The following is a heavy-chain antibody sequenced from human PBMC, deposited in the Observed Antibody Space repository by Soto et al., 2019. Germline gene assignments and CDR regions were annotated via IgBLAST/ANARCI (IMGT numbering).Heavy chain of an antibody. V-gene: IGHV3-53*04. Sequence: EVQLVESGGGLVQPGGSLRLSCAASGFTVSSNYMSWVRQAPGKGLEWVSVIYSGGSTYYADSVKGRFTISRHNSKNTRYLQMNSLRAEDPDVYYVARGYGWYFAYWCQGTLVTVSS. CDR1: GFTVSSNY. D-gene: IGHD2-8*02. CDR2: IYSGGST. CDR3: ARGYGWYFAY. J-gene: IGHJ4*02.